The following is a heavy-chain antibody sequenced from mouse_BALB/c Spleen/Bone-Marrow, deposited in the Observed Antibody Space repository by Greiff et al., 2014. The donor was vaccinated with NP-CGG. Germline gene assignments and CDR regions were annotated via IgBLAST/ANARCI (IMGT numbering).Heavy chain of an antibody. V-gene: IGHV1-69*02. D-gene: IGHD1-1*01. CDR1: GYTFTSYW. J-gene: IGHJ2*01. Sequence: QVQLQQSGAELVRPGASVKLSCKASGYTFTSYWINWMKQRPGQGLEWIGNIYPSDSYTNYNQKFKDKATLTVDKSSTTAYMQLSSPTSEDSAVYYCTRGGSSPYYFDYWGQGTTLTVSS. CDR2: IYPSDSYT. CDR3: TRGGSSPYYFDY.